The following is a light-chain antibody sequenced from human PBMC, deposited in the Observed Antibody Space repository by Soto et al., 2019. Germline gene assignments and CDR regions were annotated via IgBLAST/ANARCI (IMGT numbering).Light chain of an antibody. CDR1: SGHSSYA. CDR2: VNSDGSH. CDR3: QTWGTDPWV. Sequence: QLVLTQSPSASASLGASVKLTCTLSSGHSSYAIAWHQQQPEKGPRYLMKVNSDGSHSKGDGIPDRFSGSSSGAERYLTISSLQSEDEADYYCQTWGTDPWVFGGGTKLTVL. V-gene: IGLV4-69*01. J-gene: IGLJ3*02.